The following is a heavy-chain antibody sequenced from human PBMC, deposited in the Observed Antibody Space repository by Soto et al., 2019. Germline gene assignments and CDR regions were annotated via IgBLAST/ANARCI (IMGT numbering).Heavy chain of an antibody. J-gene: IGHJ4*02. CDR3: ARDLGYALPDY. V-gene: IGHV1-3*05. CDR2: INAGNGNT. CDR1: GYTFTSYA. D-gene: IGHD2-15*01. Sequence: QVQLVQSGAEEKKPGASVKVSCKASGYTFTSYAMHWVRQAPGQRLEWMGWINAGNGNTKYSQKFQGRVTITKDTSASTAYMELSSLRSEDTAVYYCARDLGYALPDYWGQGTLVTVSS.